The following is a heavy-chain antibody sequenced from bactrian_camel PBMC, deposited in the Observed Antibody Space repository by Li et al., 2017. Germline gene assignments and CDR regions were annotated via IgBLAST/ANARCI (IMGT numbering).Heavy chain of an antibody. CDR1: GYSVSRGC. CDR2: IGSDGRA. V-gene: IGHV3S55*01. Sequence: HVQLVESGGGSVQAGGSLRLSCAASGYSVSRGCMGWFRQAPGKEREGVASIGSDGRASYADSVKGRFTISQDNARNMVYLQMNNLGPEDAAMYFCAAQDTLASSRCLPSAMYREGTRFGSWGQGTQVTVS. D-gene: IGHD6*01. CDR3: AAQDTLASSRCLPSAMYREGTRFGS. J-gene: IGHJ6*01.